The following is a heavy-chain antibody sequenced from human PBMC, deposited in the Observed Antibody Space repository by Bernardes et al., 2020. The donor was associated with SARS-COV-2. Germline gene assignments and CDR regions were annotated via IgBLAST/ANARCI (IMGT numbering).Heavy chain of an antibody. V-gene: IGHV3-53*04. D-gene: IGHD2-2*01. CDR1: GFTVSSNY. Sequence: GGSLRLSCAASGFTVSSNYMSWVRQAPGKGLEWVSVIYSGGSTYYADSVKGRFTISRHNSKNTLYLQMNSLRAEDTAVYYCAREVVVPAASGRYYYGMDVWGQGTKGTVS. J-gene: IGHJ6*02. CDR2: IYSGGST. CDR3: AREVVVPAASGRYYYGMDV.